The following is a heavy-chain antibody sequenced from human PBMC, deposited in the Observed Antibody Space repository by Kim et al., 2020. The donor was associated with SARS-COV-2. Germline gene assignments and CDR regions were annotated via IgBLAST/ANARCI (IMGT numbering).Heavy chain of an antibody. D-gene: IGHD5-18*01. CDR3: ARDSHYGMDV. Sequence: TTDADSVKGRFTSSRDNAKNTLFLQMNSLRDEDTAVYFCARDSHYGMDVWGQGTTVTVSS. J-gene: IGHJ6*02. CDR2: T. V-gene: IGHV3-74*01.